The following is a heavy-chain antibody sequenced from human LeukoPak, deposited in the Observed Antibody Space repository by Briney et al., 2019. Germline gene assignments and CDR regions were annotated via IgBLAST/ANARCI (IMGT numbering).Heavy chain of an antibody. V-gene: IGHV3-7*01. D-gene: IGHD4-17*01. Sequence: GGSLRLSCAASGFTFSSYWMSWVRQAPGKGREWEANINQDGSEKYYVDSVKGRFTISRDNAKNSLYLQMNSLRAEDTAVYYCARVYGDYREDAFDIWGQGTMVTVSS. CDR3: ARVYGDYREDAFDI. CDR2: INQDGSEK. CDR1: GFTFSSYW. J-gene: IGHJ3*02.